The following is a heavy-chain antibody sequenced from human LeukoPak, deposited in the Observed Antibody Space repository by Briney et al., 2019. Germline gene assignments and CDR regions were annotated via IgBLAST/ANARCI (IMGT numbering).Heavy chain of an antibody. CDR2: INPNSGGT. CDR1: GYTFTVYY. CDR3: ARDDCSGGSCYRT. Sequence: ASVKVSCKASGYTFTVYYIHWVRQAPGQGPEWMGWINPNSGGTKYAEKFQGRVTMTRDTSISTAHMEVGRLTSDDTAVYYCARDDCSGGSCYRTWGQGTLVTVSS. J-gene: IGHJ4*02. D-gene: IGHD2-15*01. V-gene: IGHV1-2*02.